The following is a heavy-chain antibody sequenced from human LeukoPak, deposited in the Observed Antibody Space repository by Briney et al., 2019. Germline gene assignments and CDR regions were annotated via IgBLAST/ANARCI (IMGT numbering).Heavy chain of an antibody. Sequence: SETLSLTCTVSGGSISSSSYYWGWIRQPPGKGLEWIGSIYYSGSTYYNPSLKSRVTISVDTSKNQFSLKLSSVTAADTAVYYCARDMVFGGYDSSGLPAPYYYYYMDVWGKGTTVTVSS. CDR2: IYYSGST. D-gene: IGHD3-22*01. CDR1: GGSISSSSYY. V-gene: IGHV4-39*07. J-gene: IGHJ6*03. CDR3: ARDMVFGGYDSSGLPAPYYYYYMDV.